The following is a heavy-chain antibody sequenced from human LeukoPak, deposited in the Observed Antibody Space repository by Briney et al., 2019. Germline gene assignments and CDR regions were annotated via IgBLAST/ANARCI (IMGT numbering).Heavy chain of an antibody. CDR3: ATGGELLRDYYYYYGMDV. J-gene: IGHJ6*02. CDR1: GYTLTELS. Sequence: ASVKVSCKVSGYTLTELSMHWVRQAPGKGLEWMGGFDPEDGETIYAQKFQGRVTMTEDASTDTAYMELSSLRSEDTAVYHCATGGELLRDYYYYYGMDVWGQGTTVTVSS. CDR2: FDPEDGET. V-gene: IGHV1-24*01. D-gene: IGHD1-26*01.